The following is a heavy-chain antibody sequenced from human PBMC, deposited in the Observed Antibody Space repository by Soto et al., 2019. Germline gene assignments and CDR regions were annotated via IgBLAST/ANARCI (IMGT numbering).Heavy chain of an antibody. J-gene: IGHJ4*02. Sequence: QITLKESGPTLVKPRQTLTLTCTFSGFSLSTTGARVGWIRQLPGKALEWVALIYWNDDKRYSPSLKSRLTITKDTSKNQVILTMTNLDPVDTATYYCAHRAGWSGDSFGYFDYWGQGTLVTVSS. CDR3: AHRAGWSGDSFGYFDY. CDR1: GFSLSTTGAR. D-gene: IGHD5-18*01. V-gene: IGHV2-5*01. CDR2: IYWNDDK.